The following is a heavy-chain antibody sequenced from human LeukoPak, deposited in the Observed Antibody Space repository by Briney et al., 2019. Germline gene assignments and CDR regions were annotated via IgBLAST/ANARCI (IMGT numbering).Heavy chain of an antibody. CDR2: INPDGSMK. J-gene: IGHJ4*02. V-gene: IGHV3-7*01. CDR1: GFIFSRSS. CDR3: AKLLGDVTTLDY. D-gene: IGHD3-16*01. Sequence: GGSLRLSCAGSGFIFSRSSMTWVRQSPGKGLEWVATINPDGSMKWYLDSVNGRFTISRDNSDNAVFLQMNSLRIEDMAVYYCAKLLGDVTTLDYWGQGILVTVSS.